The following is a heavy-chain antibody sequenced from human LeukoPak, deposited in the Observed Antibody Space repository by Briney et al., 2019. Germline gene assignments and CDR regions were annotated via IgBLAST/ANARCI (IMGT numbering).Heavy chain of an antibody. J-gene: IGHJ4*02. CDR1: GYTFTSYG. CDR3: ARARGITMVRGVPVWFDY. D-gene: IGHD3-10*01. CDR2: ISAYNGNT. V-gene: IGHV1-18*01. Sequence: AASVKVSFKASGYTFTSYGISWVRQAPGQGLEWMGWISAYNGNTNYAQKLQGRVTMTTDTSTSTAYMELRSLRSDDTAVYYCARARGITMVRGVPVWFDYWGQGTLVTVSS.